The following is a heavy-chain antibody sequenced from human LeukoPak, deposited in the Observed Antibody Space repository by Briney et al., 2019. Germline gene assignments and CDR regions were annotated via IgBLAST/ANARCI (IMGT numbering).Heavy chain of an antibody. V-gene: IGHV3-30-3*01. Sequence: GGSLRLSCAASGFTFSTYAIHWVRQAPGKGLEWVAVISFDGSDKYYADSVKGRFTISRDNSKNTLYLQMNSLRAEDTAVYYCAKEGRGSYRFYDYWGQGTLVTVSS. D-gene: IGHD3-16*02. CDR3: AKEGRGSYRFYDY. CDR2: ISFDGSDK. CDR1: GFTFSTYA. J-gene: IGHJ4*02.